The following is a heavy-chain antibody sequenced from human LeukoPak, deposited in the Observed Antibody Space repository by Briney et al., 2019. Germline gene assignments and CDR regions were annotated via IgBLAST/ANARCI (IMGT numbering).Heavy chain of an antibody. Sequence: GESLKISCKGSGYRFTSYWIGWGRQMPGKGLEWMGIIYPGDSDTIYSPSFQGQVTIAADQYTSPANLKWSSLKASDTAMYYCARSGGNYYSIWGQGTMVTVSS. V-gene: IGHV5-51*01. CDR2: IYPGDSDT. D-gene: IGHD1-26*01. CDR3: ARSGGNYYSI. J-gene: IGHJ3*02. CDR1: GYRFTSYW.